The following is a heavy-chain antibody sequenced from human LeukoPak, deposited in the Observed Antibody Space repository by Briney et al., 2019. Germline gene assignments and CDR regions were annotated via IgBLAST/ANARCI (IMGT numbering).Heavy chain of an antibody. D-gene: IGHD3-3*01. CDR1: EFTFTRYG. CDR3: ARGRDFWSGYLDY. J-gene: IGHJ4*02. V-gene: IGHV3-30*12. CDR2: ISYAGSNK. Sequence: GGSLRLSCAASEFTFTRYGMHWVRQAPGNGLEWVAAISYAGSNKYYADSVKGRFTVSRDNAKNSLYLQMNSLRAEDTAVYYCARGRDFWSGYLDYWGQGTLVTVSS.